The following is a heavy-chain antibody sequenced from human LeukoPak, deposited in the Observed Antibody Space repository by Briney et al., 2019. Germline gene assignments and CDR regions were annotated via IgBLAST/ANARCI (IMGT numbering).Heavy chain of an antibody. D-gene: IGHD3-22*01. V-gene: IGHV3-48*01. CDR2: ISSSSSTI. CDR3: ARTDVDYYDSSGYSA. J-gene: IGHJ4*02. Sequence: GGSLRLSCAASGFTFSSYSMAGVRQAPGKGLDWVSYISSSSSTIYYADSVKGRFTISRDNAKNSLYLQMNSLRAEDTAVYYCARTDVDYYDSSGYSAWGQGTLVTVSS. CDR1: GFTFSSYS.